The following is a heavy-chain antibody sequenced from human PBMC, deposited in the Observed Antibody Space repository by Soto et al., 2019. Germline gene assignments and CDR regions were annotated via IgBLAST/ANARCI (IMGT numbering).Heavy chain of an antibody. Sequence: QVQLVQSGAAVKKPGSSVKVSCKASGGTFSSYAISWVRQAPGQGLEWMGGIIPIFGTANYAQKFQGRVTITADESTSTAYMELSSLRSEDTAVYYCARPHHSTFVSQYYYYGMDVWGQGTTVTVSS. D-gene: IGHD2-2*01. CDR1: GGTFSSYA. J-gene: IGHJ6*02. CDR2: IIPIFGTA. CDR3: ARPHHSTFVSQYYYYGMDV. V-gene: IGHV1-69*12.